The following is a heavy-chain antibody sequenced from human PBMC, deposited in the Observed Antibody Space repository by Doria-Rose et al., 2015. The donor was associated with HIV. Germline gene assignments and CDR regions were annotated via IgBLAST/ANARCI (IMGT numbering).Heavy chain of an antibody. Sequence: QVTLKESGPVLVKPTETLTLTCTVSGVSLSSPGMGVSWIRQPPGKALEWLANMFSDDGRSYNTSLKSRLTISRGTAKSQVVLTMTDMDPVDTATYYCARIKSSRWYHKYYFDFWGQGTLVIVSA. V-gene: IGHV2-26*01. D-gene: IGHD6-13*01. J-gene: IGHJ4*02. CDR2: MFSDDGR. CDR3: ARIKSSRWYHKYYFDF. CDR1: GVSLSSPGMG.